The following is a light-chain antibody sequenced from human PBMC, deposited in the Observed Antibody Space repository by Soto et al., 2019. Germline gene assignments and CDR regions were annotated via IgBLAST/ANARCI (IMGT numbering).Light chain of an antibody. J-gene: IGLJ3*02. CDR2: EVS. V-gene: IGLV2-18*02. Sequence: QSALTQPPSVSGSPGQSVTISCTGTSSDVGSYNRVSWYHQPPGTAPKLIIYEVSNRPSGVPDRFSGSKSSNTASLTISGLQAEDEADYYCSSFTRSNTWVFGGGTKLTVL. CDR1: SSDVGSYNR. CDR3: SSFTRSNTWV.